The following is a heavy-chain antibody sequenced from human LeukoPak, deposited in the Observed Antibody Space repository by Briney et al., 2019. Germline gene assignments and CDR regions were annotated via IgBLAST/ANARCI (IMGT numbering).Heavy chain of an antibody. CDR3: TKARYSSTWYADQ. J-gene: IGHJ4*02. CDR2: ISWNSGDI. CDR1: GFTFSTYW. Sequence: PGGSLRLSCVGPGFTFSTYWMTWVRQAPGKGLEWVSGISWNSGDIGYADSVKGRFTISRDNAKNSLYLQMNSLRVEDTALYYCTKARYSSTWYADQWGQGALVTVSS. D-gene: IGHD6-13*01. V-gene: IGHV3-9*01.